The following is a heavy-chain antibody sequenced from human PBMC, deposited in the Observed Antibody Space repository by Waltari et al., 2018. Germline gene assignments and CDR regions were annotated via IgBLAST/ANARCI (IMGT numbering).Heavy chain of an antibody. D-gene: IGHD6-13*01. Sequence: EVQLLESGGGLVQPGGSLRLSCAASGFTFSSYAMSWVRQAPGKGLEWVSAISGSGDNKYYADAVKGRFTISRDNSKNTLYLQMNSLRAEDTAVYYCAKDRGAAVDHDYWGQGTLVTVSS. CDR3: AKDRGAAVDHDY. CDR1: GFTFSSYA. CDR2: ISGSGDNK. V-gene: IGHV3-23*01. J-gene: IGHJ4*02.